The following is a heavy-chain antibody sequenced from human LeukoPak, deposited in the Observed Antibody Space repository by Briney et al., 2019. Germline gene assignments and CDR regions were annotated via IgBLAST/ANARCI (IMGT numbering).Heavy chain of an antibody. J-gene: IGHJ3*02. CDR3: ATERSGSYYNGDAAFDI. Sequence: ASVKVSCKVSGYTLTELSMHWVRQAPGKGLEWMGGFDPEDGETIYAQKFQGRVTMTEDTSTDTAYMELSSLRSEDTAEYYCATERSGSYYNGDAAFDIWGQGTMVTVSS. CDR1: GYTLTELS. D-gene: IGHD3-10*01. CDR2: FDPEDGET. V-gene: IGHV1-24*01.